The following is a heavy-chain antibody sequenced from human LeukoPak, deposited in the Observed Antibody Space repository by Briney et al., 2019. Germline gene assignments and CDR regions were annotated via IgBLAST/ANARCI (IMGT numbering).Heavy chain of an antibody. D-gene: IGHD6-19*01. J-gene: IGHJ3*02. Sequence: KPSETLSLTCTVSGGSISSYYWSWIRQPPGKGLEWIGYIYYSGSTNYNPSLKSRVTISVDTSKNQFSLKLSSVTAADTAVYYCARGNPGYSSGWTHAFDIWGQGTMVTVSS. CDR2: IYYSGST. CDR1: GGSISSYY. V-gene: IGHV4-59*01. CDR3: ARGNPGYSSGWTHAFDI.